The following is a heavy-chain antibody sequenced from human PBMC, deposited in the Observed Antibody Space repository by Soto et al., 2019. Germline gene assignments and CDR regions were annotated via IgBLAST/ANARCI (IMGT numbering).Heavy chain of an antibody. D-gene: IGHD1-26*01. CDR3: ARDVWELLRGFDP. V-gene: IGHV3-23*01. CDR1: GFTFSNYA. Sequence: EVQLLESGGGLVQPGGSLRLSCAVSGFTFSNYAMSWVRQAPGKGLEWVSAIRGSGNSTNYADSVKGRFTISRDNSKNTVYLQMNSLRAEDTAVYYCARDVWELLRGFDPWGQGTLVTVSS. J-gene: IGHJ5*02. CDR2: IRGSGNST.